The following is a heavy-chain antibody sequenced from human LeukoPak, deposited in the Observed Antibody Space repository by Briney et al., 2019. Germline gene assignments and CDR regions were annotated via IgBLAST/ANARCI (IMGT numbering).Heavy chain of an antibody. CDR3: ARIGEYSCSSGRPLFDY. J-gene: IGHJ4*02. CDR1: GGSFSGYY. V-gene: IGHV4-34*01. Sequence: SETLSLTCAVYGGSFSGYYWSWIRQPPGKGLEWIGEINHSGSTNYNPSLKSRVTISVDTSKNQFSLKLSSVTAADTAVYYCARIGEYSCSSGRPLFDYWGQGTLVTVSS. D-gene: IGHD6-6*01. CDR2: INHSGST.